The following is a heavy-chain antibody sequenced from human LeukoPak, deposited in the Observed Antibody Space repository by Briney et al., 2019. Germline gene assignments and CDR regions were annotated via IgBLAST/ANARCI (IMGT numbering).Heavy chain of an antibody. Sequence: GGSLRLSCAASGFTFSSYGMHWVRQAPGKGLEWVAFIRYDGSNKYYADSVKGRFTISRDNSKNTLYLQMNSPRAEDTAVYYCAIVGGALRSTSCFQRFDPWGQGTLVTVSS. CDR1: GFTFSSYG. V-gene: IGHV3-30*02. J-gene: IGHJ5*02. CDR3: AIVGGALRSTSCFQRFDP. D-gene: IGHD2-2*01. CDR2: IRYDGSNK.